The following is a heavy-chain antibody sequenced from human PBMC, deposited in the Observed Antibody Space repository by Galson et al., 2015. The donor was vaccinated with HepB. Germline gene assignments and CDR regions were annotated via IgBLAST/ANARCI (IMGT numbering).Heavy chain of an antibody. J-gene: IGHJ6*02. CDR3: VKDLSRDCSGGSCPHYYYYYGMDV. V-gene: IGHV3-30*18. CDR2: ISYDGSNK. D-gene: IGHD2-15*01. CDR1: GFTFSSYG. Sequence: SLRLSCAASGFTFSSYGMHWVRQAPGKGLEWVAVISYDGSNKYYADSVKGRFTISRDNSKNTLYLQMNSLRAEDTAVYYCVKDLSRDCSGGSCPHYYYYYGMDVWGQGTTVTVSS.